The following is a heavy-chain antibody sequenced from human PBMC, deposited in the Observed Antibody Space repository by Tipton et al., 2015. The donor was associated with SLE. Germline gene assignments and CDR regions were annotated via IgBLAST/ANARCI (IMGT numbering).Heavy chain of an antibody. Sequence: TLSLTCTVSGGSISSHYWSWIRRPPGKALEWIGFFHYSGSTYYNPSLESRVTISGDTSDNQFSLTLRSVTAADTAVYYCAAGSPPGRYYYYMDVWGKGTTVTVSS. CDR1: GGSISSHY. CDR3: AAGSPPGRYYYYMDV. V-gene: IGHV4-59*06. D-gene: IGHD3-10*01. CDR2: FHYSGST. J-gene: IGHJ6*03.